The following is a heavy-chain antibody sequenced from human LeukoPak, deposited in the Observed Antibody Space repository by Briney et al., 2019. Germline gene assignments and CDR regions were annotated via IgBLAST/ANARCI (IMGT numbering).Heavy chain of an antibody. D-gene: IGHD1-26*01. CDR3: AQGHSGSI. J-gene: IGHJ4*02. V-gene: IGHV3-30*03. Sequence: GRSLRLSCAASGFTFSTYGMHWVRQAPGKGLEWVAVISYDGSNKYYADSVKGRFTISRDNSKNTLYLQMNSLRAKDTAVYYCAQGHSGSIWGQGTLVTVSS. CDR2: ISYDGSNK. CDR1: GFTFSTYG.